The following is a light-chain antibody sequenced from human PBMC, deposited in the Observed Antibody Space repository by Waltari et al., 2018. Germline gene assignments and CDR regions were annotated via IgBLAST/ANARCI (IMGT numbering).Light chain of an antibody. CDR2: RNN. V-gene: IGLV1-47*01. Sequence: QSVLTQPPSASGTPGQRVTIPCSGSSPKLRSNSVYWYQPVPGTAPKLPIYRNNQRPPGVPDRFSCSKSGTSASLAISGLRSEDEADYYCAAWDNSLSGPVFGGGTKLTVL. J-gene: IGLJ2*01. CDR3: AAWDNSLSGPV. CDR1: SPKLRSNS.